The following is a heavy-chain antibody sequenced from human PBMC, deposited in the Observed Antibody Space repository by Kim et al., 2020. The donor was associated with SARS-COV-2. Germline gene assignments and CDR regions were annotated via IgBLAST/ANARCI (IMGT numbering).Heavy chain of an antibody. CDR2: ISHDGSVT. D-gene: IGHD3-9*01. J-gene: IGHJ4*02. Sequence: GGSLRLSCVVSGFNFNNIVMHWVRQAPWKGPVWVSRISHDGSVTNYADSVKDRFTVSRDNSKNTLYLQMDSLRVDDTGVYYCTRDVDWVFFDYWGPGTLV. V-gene: IGHV3-74*01. CDR1: GFNFNNIV. CDR3: TRDVDWVFFDY.